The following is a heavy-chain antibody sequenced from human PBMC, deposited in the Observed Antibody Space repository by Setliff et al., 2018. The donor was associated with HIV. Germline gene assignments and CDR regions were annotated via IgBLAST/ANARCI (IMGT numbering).Heavy chain of an antibody. V-gene: IGHV3-7*01. D-gene: IGHD4-4*01. CDR2: IKQDGSER. Sequence: GGSLRLSCSASGFTLSSYWMTWVRQTPGKGLECVANIKQDGSERSYVDSVKGRFTISRDNAKNSLYLQMNSLRAEDTAVYYCAQITVMGYWGQGTLVTVSS. J-gene: IGHJ4*02. CDR1: GFTLSSYW. CDR3: AQITVMGY.